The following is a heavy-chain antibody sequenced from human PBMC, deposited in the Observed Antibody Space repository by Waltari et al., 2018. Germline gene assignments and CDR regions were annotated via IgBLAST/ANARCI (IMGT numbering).Heavy chain of an antibody. CDR1: GFTFSSYS. Sequence: EVQLVESGGGLVQPGGSLRLSCAASGFTFSSYSMNWVRQAPGKGLEWVSYISSSSSTIYYADSVKGRFTISRDNAKNSLYLQMNSLRAEDTAVYYCARVDTATDDDAFDIWGQGTMVTVSS. CDR2: ISSSSSTI. V-gene: IGHV3-48*01. CDR3: ARVDTATDDDAFDI. D-gene: IGHD5-18*01. J-gene: IGHJ3*02.